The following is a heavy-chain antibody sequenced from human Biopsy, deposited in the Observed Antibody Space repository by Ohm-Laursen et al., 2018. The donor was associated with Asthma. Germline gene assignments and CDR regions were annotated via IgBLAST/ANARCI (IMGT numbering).Heavy chain of an antibody. D-gene: IGHD3-3*01. CDR3: ASRGGDFWSGYYMDY. J-gene: IGHJ4*02. V-gene: IGHV3-9*01. Sequence: SLRLSCAAAGLKFDEYTMHWVRQAPGKGLEWVSGISWNSATIGYADSVEGRFTISRDNPMKRLYLQMSSLTAEDTAVYYCASRGGDFWSGYYMDYWGQGTLVTVSS. CDR2: ISWNSATI. CDR1: GLKFDEYT.